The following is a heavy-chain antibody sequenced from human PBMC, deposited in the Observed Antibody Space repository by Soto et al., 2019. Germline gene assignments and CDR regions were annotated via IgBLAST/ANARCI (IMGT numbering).Heavy chain of an antibody. CDR2: ISAYNGNT. D-gene: IGHD1-26*01. CDR3: ARDGSIWWELPQPLYYFDY. Sequence: GASVKVSCKASGYTFTSYGISWVRQAPGQGLEWMGWISAYNGNTNYAQKLQGRVTMTTDTSTSTAYMELRSLRSDDTAVYYCARDGSIWWELPQPLYYFDYWGQGTLVTVSS. J-gene: IGHJ4*02. V-gene: IGHV1-18*01. CDR1: GYTFTSYG.